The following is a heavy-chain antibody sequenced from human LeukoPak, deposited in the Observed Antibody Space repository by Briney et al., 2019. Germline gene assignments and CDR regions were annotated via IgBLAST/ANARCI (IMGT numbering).Heavy chain of an antibody. Sequence: PGGSLRLSCAASGFSFSDYYMSWIRQAPGKGLEWVSYISSSGSTIYYADSVKGRFAISRDNSKNTLYLQMNSLRAEDTAVYYCARAALRIAVAGTIHYWGQGTLVTVSS. CDR1: GFSFSDYY. CDR3: ARAALRIAVAGTIHY. V-gene: IGHV3-11*04. J-gene: IGHJ4*02. CDR2: ISSSGSTI. D-gene: IGHD6-19*01.